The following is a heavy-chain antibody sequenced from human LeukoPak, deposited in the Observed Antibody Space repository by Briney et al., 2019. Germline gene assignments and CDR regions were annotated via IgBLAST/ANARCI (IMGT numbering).Heavy chain of an antibody. CDR1: GGSISGGGYS. D-gene: IGHD1-14*01. CDR2: IYHSGST. V-gene: IGHV4-30-2*01. J-gene: IGHJ4*02. Sequence: PSQTLSLTCAVSGGSISGGGYSWSWIRQPPGKGLEWIGYIYHSGSTYYNPSLKSRVTISVDRSKNQFSLKLSSVTAADTAVYYCAREIPEDYFDYWGQGTLVTVSS. CDR3: AREIPEDYFDY.